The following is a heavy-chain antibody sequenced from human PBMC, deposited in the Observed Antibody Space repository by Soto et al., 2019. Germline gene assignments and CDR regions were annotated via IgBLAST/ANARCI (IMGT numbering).Heavy chain of an antibody. D-gene: IGHD5-12*01. Sequence: ASVKVSCKASGYTFTSYGISWVRQAPGQGLEWMGWISAYNGNTKYSQKFQGRVTITRDTSTSTAYMELRSLRSDDTAVYYCARRATETYGSFDIWGQGTMVTVSS. J-gene: IGHJ3*02. CDR3: ARRATETYGSFDI. CDR2: ISAYNGNT. V-gene: IGHV1-18*01. CDR1: GYTFTSYG.